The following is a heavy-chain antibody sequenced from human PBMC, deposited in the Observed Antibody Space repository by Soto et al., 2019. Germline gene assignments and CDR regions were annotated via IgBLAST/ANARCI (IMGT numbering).Heavy chain of an antibody. J-gene: IGHJ4*02. CDR1: GYMFTTYG. Sequence: QVQLVQSAAEVKRPGASVEVSCKASGYMFTTYGISWVRQVPGQGLEWMAWVSAYNGNKKYAQKVQDRITMTIDTSTSTVSMEFRSLTPDDTAIYYCARTGGGMAARPLEYWGQGTLVTVSS. D-gene: IGHD6-6*01. CDR3: ARTGGGMAARPLEY. V-gene: IGHV1-18*04. CDR2: VSAYNGNK.